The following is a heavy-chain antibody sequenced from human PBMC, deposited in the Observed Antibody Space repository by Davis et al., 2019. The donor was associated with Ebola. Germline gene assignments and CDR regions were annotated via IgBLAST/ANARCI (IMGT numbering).Heavy chain of an antibody. CDR2: ISSSGSTL. CDR1: GFTFSDYY. D-gene: IGHD3-16*01. Sequence: GGSLRLSCAASGFTFSDYYMTWIRQAQGKGLEWVSYISSSGSTLYYADSVKGRFTISRENAKNSLYLQINSLRAGDTAVYYCARESLGGMDVWGKGTTVTVSS. V-gene: IGHV3-11*04. CDR3: ARESLGGMDV. J-gene: IGHJ6*04.